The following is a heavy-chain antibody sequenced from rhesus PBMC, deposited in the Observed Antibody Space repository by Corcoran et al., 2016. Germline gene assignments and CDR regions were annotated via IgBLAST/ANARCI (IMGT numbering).Heavy chain of an antibody. V-gene: IGHV1-198*02. D-gene: IGHD2-21*01. CDR2: IIPLVGIK. CDR3: ASGSWEYCTGSGCYVPYYFDY. J-gene: IGHJ4*01. Sequence: QVQLVQSGAEVKKPGASVKVSCKASGFTFGSYAINWVRQAPGQGLEWMGVIIPLVGIKNYPVKCQGRVTITAYTSTSTAYMELSSLRSEDTAVYYCASGSWEYCTGSGCYVPYYFDYWGQGVLVTVSS. CDR1: GFTFGSYA.